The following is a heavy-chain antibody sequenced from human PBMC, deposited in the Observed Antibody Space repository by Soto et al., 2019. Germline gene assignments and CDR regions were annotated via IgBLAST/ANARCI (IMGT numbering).Heavy chain of an antibody. CDR3: ASGGWGLSWYEGGSRIDY. CDR1: GFTFSSYD. V-gene: IGHV3-13*01. D-gene: IGHD3-16*01. Sequence: EVQLVESGGGLVQPGGSLRLSCAASGFTFSSYDMHWVRQVTGKGLEWVSAIGAAGDTYYPDSVKGRFTISRENAKNSLYIQMNSLRADDPAVDYCASGGWGLSWYEGGSRIDYWGQGTLVTVSS. J-gene: IGHJ4*02. CDR2: IGAAGDT.